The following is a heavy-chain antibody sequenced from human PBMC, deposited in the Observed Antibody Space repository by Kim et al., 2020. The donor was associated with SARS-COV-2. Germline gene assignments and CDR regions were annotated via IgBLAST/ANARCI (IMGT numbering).Heavy chain of an antibody. CDR2: STKSSTTI. CDR3: VRDRMGGAFDM. V-gene: IGHV3-48*02. Sequence: GGSLSLSCAISGCIFCSDDMQWFRQATVKGLVWLSFSTKSSTTIYYADSVEGRFTISRDNAKNSLFLQMNSLRDEDTALYYCVRDRMGGAFDMWGQGTMVTVSS. D-gene: IGHD3-16*01. J-gene: IGHJ3*02. CDR1: GCIFCSDD.